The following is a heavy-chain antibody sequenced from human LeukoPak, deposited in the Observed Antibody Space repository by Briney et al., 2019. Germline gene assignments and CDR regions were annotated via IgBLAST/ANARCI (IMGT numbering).Heavy chain of an antibody. Sequence: GGSLRLSCTASGFVFANYAMSWVRQAPGKGLEWVSSHSVTATNTYYADSVKGRFTISRDNAKNSLYLQMNSLRAEDTAVYYCARRYDGSGSYYDGVDYWGQGTLVTVSS. V-gene: IGHV3-21*01. CDR3: ARRYDGSGSYYDGVDY. CDR1: GFVFANYA. J-gene: IGHJ4*02. CDR2: HSVTATNT. D-gene: IGHD3-10*01.